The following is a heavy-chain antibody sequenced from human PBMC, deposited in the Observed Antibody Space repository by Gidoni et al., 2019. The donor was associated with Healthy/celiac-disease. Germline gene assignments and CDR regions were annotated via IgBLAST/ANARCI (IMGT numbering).Heavy chain of an antibody. V-gene: IGHV1-3*01. D-gene: IGHD3-22*01. J-gene: IGHJ3*02. CDR1: GYTFTSYA. Sequence: QVQLVQSGAEVKKPGASVKVSCKASGYTFTSYAMHWVRQAPGQRLEWMGWINAGTGNTKYSQKFQGRVTITRDTSASTAYMELSSLRSEDTAVYYCARDRGRYYYDSSGYPDAFDIWGQGTMVTVSS. CDR3: ARDRGRYYYDSSGYPDAFDI. CDR2: INAGTGNT.